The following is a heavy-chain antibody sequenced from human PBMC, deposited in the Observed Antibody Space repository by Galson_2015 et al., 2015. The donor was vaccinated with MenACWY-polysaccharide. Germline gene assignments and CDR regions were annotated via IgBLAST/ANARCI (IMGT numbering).Heavy chain of an antibody. D-gene: IGHD2-21*01. CDR2: ITGSSETI. CDR1: GFDFTRYS. Sequence: SLRLSCAASGFDFTRYSMNWVRQAPGKGLEWLSYITGSSETIYYADSVKGRFTISRDNAQKSLVLQLRGLTVEDTAVYYCARERATVIADSNGMDVWGQGTAVTVSS. CDR3: ARERATVIADSNGMDV. V-gene: IGHV3-48*01. J-gene: IGHJ6*02.